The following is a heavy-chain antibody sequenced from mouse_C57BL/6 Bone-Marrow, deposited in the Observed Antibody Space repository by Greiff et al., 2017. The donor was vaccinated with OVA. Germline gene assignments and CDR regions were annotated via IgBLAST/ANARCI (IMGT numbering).Heavy chain of an antibody. CDR1: GYSITSGYY. J-gene: IGHJ3*01. CDR3: ASYYGSSYSFAY. Sequence: ESGPGLVKPSQSLSLTCSVTGYSITSGYYWNWIRQFPGNKLEWMGYISYDGSNNYNPSLKNRISITRDTSKNQFFLKLNSVTTEDTATYYCASYYGSSYSFAYWGQGTLVTVSA. D-gene: IGHD1-1*01. V-gene: IGHV3-6*01. CDR2: ISYDGSN.